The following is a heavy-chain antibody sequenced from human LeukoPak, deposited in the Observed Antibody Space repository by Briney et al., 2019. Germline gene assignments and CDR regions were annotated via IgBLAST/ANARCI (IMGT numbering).Heavy chain of an antibody. CDR1: GYTFRTYT. CDR3: AKGPRYSED. CDR2: ISGSDGNT. J-gene: IGHJ4*02. V-gene: IGHV3-23*01. Sequence: GGSLRLSCAASGYTFRTYTMRWVRQAPGKGLEWVSAISGSDGNTYYLDSVKGRFTISRDNSKNTLYLQMNSLRADDTAVYYCAKGPRYSEDWGQGTLVTVSS. D-gene: IGHD3-9*01.